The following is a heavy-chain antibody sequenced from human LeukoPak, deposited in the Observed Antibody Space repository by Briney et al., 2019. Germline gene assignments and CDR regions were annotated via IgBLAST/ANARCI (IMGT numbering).Heavy chain of an antibody. D-gene: IGHD6-13*01. CDR3: ARLLAAAGHSHDY. J-gene: IGHJ4*02. V-gene: IGHV1-69*05. CDR2: IIPIFGTA. Sequence: GSSVKVSCKASGGTFSSYAISRVRQAPGQGLEWMGRIIPIFGTANYAQKFQGRVTITTDESTSTAHMELSSLRSEDTAVYYCARLLAAAGHSHDYWGQGTLVTVSS. CDR1: GGTFSSYA.